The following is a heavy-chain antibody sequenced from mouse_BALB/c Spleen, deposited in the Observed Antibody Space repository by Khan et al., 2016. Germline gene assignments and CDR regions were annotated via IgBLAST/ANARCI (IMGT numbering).Heavy chain of an antibody. Sequence: VQLKQSGAELVRSGASVKLSCTASVFNIKDYYMHWVKQRPEQGLEWIGWIDPENGDTEYAPKFQGKATMTADTSYNAAYLQFSSLTSEDSAVYYCNAIYYGSDVYFDYWGQGTTLTVSS. CDR1: VFNIKDYY. J-gene: IGHJ2*01. V-gene: IGHV14-4*02. CDR3: NAIYYGSDVYFDY. CDR2: IDPENGDT. D-gene: IGHD1-1*01.